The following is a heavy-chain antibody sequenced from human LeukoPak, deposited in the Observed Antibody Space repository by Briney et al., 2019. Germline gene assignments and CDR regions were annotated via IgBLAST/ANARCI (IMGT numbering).Heavy chain of an antibody. CDR2: IHPNSGGT. J-gene: IGHJ3*02. Sequence: GPSMKLSCHVSGYTFTGYYMHWVRHPAGQGLEWMGRIHPNSGGTNYGHKFPGRVTTNTDPSISTAYMEASRLRTEETAVYYCAREYSYGHGAFDIWGQGTMVTVSS. CDR1: GYTFTGYY. V-gene: IGHV1-2*06. CDR3: AREYSYGHGAFDI. D-gene: IGHD5-18*01.